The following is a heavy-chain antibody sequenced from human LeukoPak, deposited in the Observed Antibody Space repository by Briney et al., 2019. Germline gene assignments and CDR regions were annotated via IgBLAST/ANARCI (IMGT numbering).Heavy chain of an antibody. D-gene: IGHD3-16*01. CDR2: ISPSGDIT. Sequence: GGTLRLSCAASGFTFSNHGMNWVRQAPGKGLEWVSGISPSGDITYYADFLKGRFTISRDNSKNTLNLQMNSLRAEDTAVYYCAKDGGENVFDIWGQGTMVTVSS. CDR1: GFTFSNHG. CDR3: AKDGGENVFDI. J-gene: IGHJ3*02. V-gene: IGHV3-23*01.